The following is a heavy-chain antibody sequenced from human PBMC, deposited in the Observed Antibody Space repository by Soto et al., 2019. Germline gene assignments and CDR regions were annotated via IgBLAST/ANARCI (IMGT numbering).Heavy chain of an antibody. D-gene: IGHD1-26*01. CDR1: GFPFSTYG. CDR2: IYYDGSKK. J-gene: IGHJ4*02. CDR3: ARDLGFGGNYLDY. V-gene: IGHV3-33*01. Sequence: VQLVESGGGVVQPGRSLRLSCAASGFPFSTYGMHWVRQAPGKGLEWVAVIYYDGSKKYYSDSVKGRFTISRDNSNNTLFLQMSNLRAEDTAVYYCARDLGFGGNYLDYWGQGTLVNVFS.